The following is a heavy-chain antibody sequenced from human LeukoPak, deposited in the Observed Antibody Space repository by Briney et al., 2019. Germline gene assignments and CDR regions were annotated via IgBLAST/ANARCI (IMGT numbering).Heavy chain of an antibody. CDR3: AKVGSERKLNGNVDY. CDR2: IRVSDYHT. V-gene: IGHV3-23*01. CDR1: GFTFNTYA. J-gene: IGHJ4*02. Sequence: GGSLRLSCVASGFTFNTYAMTWVRQAPGKGLEWIAAIRVSDYHTYYADSVKGRFTISRDNSKNTLYLQMNNLRAEDTAVYYCAKVGSERKLNGNVDYWGQGTLVTVSS. D-gene: IGHD1-26*01.